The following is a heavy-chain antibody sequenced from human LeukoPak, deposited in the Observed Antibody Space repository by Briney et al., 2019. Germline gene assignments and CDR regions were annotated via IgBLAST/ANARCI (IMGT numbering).Heavy chain of an antibody. CDR1: GFTFSSYS. V-gene: IGHV3-53*01. Sequence: GGSLRLSCAASGFTFSSYSMNWVRQAPGKGLEWVSVIYSGGSTYYADSVKGRFTISRDNSKNTLYLQMNSLRAEDTAVYYCARDPTRNRYYYGMDVWGQGTTVTVSS. D-gene: IGHD1-1*01. J-gene: IGHJ6*02. CDR3: ARDPTRNRYYYGMDV. CDR2: IYSGGST.